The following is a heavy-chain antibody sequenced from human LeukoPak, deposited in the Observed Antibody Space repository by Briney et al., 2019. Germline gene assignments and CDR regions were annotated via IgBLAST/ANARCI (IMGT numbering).Heavy chain of an antibody. J-gene: IGHJ3*02. CDR3: ARDDSGISDNAFDI. V-gene: IGHV4-30-4*07. CDR2: LYHSGTT. CDR1: GVSISRVGYF. Sequence: SETLSLTCAVSGVSISRVGYFWSWIRQPPGKGLEWFGCLYHSGTTNYNPSLKSRVTMSIDTSRNQVSLKLSPCTAAGTAMYYCARDDSGISDNAFDIWGQGTMVTISS. D-gene: IGHD1-26*01.